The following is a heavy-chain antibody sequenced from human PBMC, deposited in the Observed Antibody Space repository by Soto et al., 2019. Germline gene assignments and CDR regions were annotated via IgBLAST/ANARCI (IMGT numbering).Heavy chain of an antibody. D-gene: IGHD2-2*01. Sequence: SETLSLTCTVSGGSISSSSYYWGWIRQPPGKGLEWIGSIYYSGSTYYNPSLKSRVTISVDTSKNQFSLKLSSVTAADTAVYYCARPMAGLVPAAMSQVPFWFDPWGQGTLVTVSS. CDR1: GGSISSSSYY. V-gene: IGHV4-39*01. CDR2: IYYSGST. J-gene: IGHJ5*02. CDR3: ARPMAGLVPAAMSQVPFWFDP.